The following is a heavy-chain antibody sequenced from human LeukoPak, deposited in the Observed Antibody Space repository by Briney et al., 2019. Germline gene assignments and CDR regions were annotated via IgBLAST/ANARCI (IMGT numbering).Heavy chain of an antibody. CDR2: IIPGGGST. J-gene: IGHJ4*02. V-gene: IGHV1-46*01. Sequence: GRSLRLSCAASRFTFSTYAMHWVRQAPGQGLEWMGIIIPGGGSTSYAQKFQGRVTMTRDTSTSTVYMELSSLRSEDTAVYYCARVRVGATRDLDNWGQGTLVTVSS. CDR1: RFTFSTYA. D-gene: IGHD1-26*01. CDR3: ARVRVGATRDLDN.